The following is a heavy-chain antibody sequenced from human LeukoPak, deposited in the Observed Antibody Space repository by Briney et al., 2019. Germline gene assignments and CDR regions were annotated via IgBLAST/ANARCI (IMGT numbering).Heavy chain of an antibody. Sequence: PGGSLRLSCAASGFTFSSYWMSWVRRAPGKGLEWVANIKQDGSEKYYVDSVKGRFTISRDNAKNSLYLQMNSLRAEDTAVYYCARDRFRVFSGWYYYYYYMDVWGKGTTVTVSS. D-gene: IGHD6-19*01. V-gene: IGHV3-7*01. CDR3: ARDRFRVFSGWYYYYYYMDV. J-gene: IGHJ6*03. CDR2: IKQDGSEK. CDR1: GFTFSSYW.